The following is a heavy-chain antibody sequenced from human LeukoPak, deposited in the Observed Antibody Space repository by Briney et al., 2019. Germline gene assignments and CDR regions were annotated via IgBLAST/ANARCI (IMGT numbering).Heavy chain of an antibody. J-gene: IGHJ4*02. CDR3: AKHYYSNFYFYY. V-gene: IGHV3-23*01. D-gene: IGHD4-11*01. CDR1: GLTFSSHA. Sequence: GGSLRLSCAGSGLTFSSHALSWVRQAPGNGLEWVSAISGGGGSTYYADSVKGRFTISRDNSKNTLYLQMNSLRAEDTALYYCAKHYYSNFYFYYWGQGTLVTVSS. CDR2: ISGGGGST.